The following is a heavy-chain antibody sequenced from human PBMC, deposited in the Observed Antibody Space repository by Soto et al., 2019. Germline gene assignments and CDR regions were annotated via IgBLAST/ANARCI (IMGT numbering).Heavy chain of an antibody. D-gene: IGHD2-15*01. CDR1: GFTFSSYT. V-gene: IGHV3-23*01. J-gene: IGHJ4*02. Sequence: EVQLLDSGGDLVQPGGSLRLSCAASGFTFSSYTMNWVRQAPGKGLEWVSAISGSGSSTYYADSVKGRFTISRDNSKNTVYLQMNSLKAEDTAVYYCAKPPGILLPATAPCDYWGQGTLVTVSS. CDR3: AKPPGILLPATAPCDY. CDR2: ISGSGSST.